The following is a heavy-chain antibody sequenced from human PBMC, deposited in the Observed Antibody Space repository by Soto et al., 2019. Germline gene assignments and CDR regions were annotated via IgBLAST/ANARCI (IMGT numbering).Heavy chain of an antibody. D-gene: IGHD6-13*01. CDR3: AIAAAGTGTYYYYGMDV. CDR1: GFTFSSYS. CDR2: ISSSSSNI. J-gene: IGHJ6*04. Sequence: GGSLRLSGAASGFTFSSYSMNWVRQAPGKGLEWVSYISSSSSNIYYADSVKGRITITRDNAKNSLYLQMNSLRAEDTAVYYCAIAAAGTGTYYYYGMDVWGKGTTVTVSS. V-gene: IGHV3-48*01.